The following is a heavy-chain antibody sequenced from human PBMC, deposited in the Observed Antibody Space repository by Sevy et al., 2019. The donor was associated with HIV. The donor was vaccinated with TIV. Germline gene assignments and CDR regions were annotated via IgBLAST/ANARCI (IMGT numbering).Heavy chain of an antibody. CDR2: ITSRGAAT. CDR3: ARAPRLSHIPVTGSPTLLHDS. CDR1: GFTFSMHA. J-gene: IGHJ4*02. V-gene: IGHV3-23*01. D-gene: IGHD4-4*01. Sequence: GGSLRLSCAASGFTFSMHAMSWVRQAPGKGLEWVSCITSRGAATYYADSVKGRFTLSRDNSRNILYLQMDSLRADDTAVYYCARAPRLSHIPVTGSPTLLHDSWGQGTLVTVSS.